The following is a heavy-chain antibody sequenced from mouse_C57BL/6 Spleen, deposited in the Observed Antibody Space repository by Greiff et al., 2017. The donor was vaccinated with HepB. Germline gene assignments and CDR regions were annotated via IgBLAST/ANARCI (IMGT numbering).Heavy chain of an antibody. V-gene: IGHV5-9-1*02. J-gene: IGHJ4*01. D-gene: IGHD1-1*01. CDR2: ISSGGDYI. CDR1: GFTFSSYA. CDR3: TRDPNYYGSRYYAMDY. Sequence: EVQLVESGEGLVKPGGSLKLSCAASGFTFSSYAMSWVRQTPEKRLEWVAYISSGGDYIYYADTVKGRFTISRDNARNTLYLQMSSRTSEDTAMYYCTRDPNYYGSRYYAMDYWGQGTSVTVSS.